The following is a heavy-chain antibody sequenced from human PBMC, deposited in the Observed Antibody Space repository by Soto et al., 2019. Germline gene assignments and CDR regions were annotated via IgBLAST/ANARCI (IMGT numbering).Heavy chain of an antibody. CDR2: INQSGNT. V-gene: IGHV4-34*01. CDR3: GSPGHVDY. Sequence: SETLSLTCAVYGGSFSGYYWSWIRQPPGKGLEWIGEINQSGNTKYNPSLKSRVTISVGTSKKQFSLELSSVTAADTAVYYCGSPGHVDYWGQGTLVPVSS. J-gene: IGHJ4*02. CDR1: GGSFSGYY.